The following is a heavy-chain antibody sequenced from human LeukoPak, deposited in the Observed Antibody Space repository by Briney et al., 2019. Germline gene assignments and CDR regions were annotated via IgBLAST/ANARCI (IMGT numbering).Heavy chain of an antibody. CDR3: VRDDDYYSVDY. Sequence: GESLRLSCAASGFTFSSHWMHWVRQAPGKGLVCVARIKSDGTYSDYGGAVRGRFTISRDNAKDTLYLQMNCLRAEDTAIYYCVRDDDYYSVDYWGQGTLVTVSS. J-gene: IGHJ4*02. D-gene: IGHD4/OR15-4a*01. CDR1: GFTFSSHW. V-gene: IGHV3-74*01. CDR2: IKSDGTYS.